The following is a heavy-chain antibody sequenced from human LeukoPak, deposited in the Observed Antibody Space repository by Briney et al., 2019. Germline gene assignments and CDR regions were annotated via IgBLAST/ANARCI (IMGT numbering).Heavy chain of an antibody. CDR1: GFTVSTNY. D-gene: IGHD2-15*01. Sequence: GGSLRLSCAASGFTVSTNYMSWVRQAPGKGLEWVSIIYSGGSIYYAESVKGRFTISRDDLKRTTYVQMKSLKIEDTAVYYCTRLAGGDAFDIWGPGTMVTVSS. CDR3: TRLAGGDAFDI. V-gene: IGHV3-66*04. CDR2: IYSGGSI. J-gene: IGHJ3*02.